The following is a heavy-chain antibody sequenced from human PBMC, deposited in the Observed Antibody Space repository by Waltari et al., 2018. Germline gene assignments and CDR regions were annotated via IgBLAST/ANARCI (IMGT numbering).Heavy chain of an antibody. CDR1: GFTFSSYW. CDR2: IKHDVSEK. D-gene: IGHD3-10*01. CDR3: AYGSGSYVDY. J-gene: IGHJ4*02. V-gene: IGHV3-7*01. Sequence: EVQLVESGGGLVQPGGSLILSCAASGFTFSSYWMSWVRQAPGKGLEGLANIKHDVSEKYYVDSVKGRFTISRDNAKNSLYLQMNSLRAEDTAVYYCAYGSGSYVDYWGQGTLVTVSS.